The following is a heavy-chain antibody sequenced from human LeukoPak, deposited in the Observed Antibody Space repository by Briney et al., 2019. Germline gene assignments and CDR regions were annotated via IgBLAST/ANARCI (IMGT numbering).Heavy chain of an antibody. D-gene: IGHD6-19*01. CDR2: IYPGDSDT. Sequence: GESLKISCKGSGYSFTSYWIGWVRQMPGKGLEWMGIIYPGDSDTRYSPSFQGQVTISADKSISTAYLQWSSLKASDTAMYYCARRDSSGWARDYYLDYWGQGTLVTVSS. CDR1: GYSFTSYW. V-gene: IGHV5-51*01. J-gene: IGHJ4*02. CDR3: ARRDSSGWARDYYLDY.